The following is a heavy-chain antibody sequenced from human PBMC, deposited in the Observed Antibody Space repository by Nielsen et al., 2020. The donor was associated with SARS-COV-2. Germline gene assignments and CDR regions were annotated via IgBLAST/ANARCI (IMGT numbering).Heavy chain of an antibody. CDR1: GFTFSNYA. CDR3: ARETTRALHY. D-gene: IGHD1-1*01. CDR2: INWNGDST. Sequence: GESLKISCEASGFTFSNYAMSWVRQAPGKGLQWVSGINWNGDSTAYANSVKGRFSISRDNAKNSLHLQMNSLRDEDTALYYCARETTRALHYWGQRTLVTVSS. V-gene: IGHV3-20*04. J-gene: IGHJ4*02.